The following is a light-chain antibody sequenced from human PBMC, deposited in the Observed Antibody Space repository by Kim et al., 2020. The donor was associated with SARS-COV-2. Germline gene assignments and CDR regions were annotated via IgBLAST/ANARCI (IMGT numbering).Light chain of an antibody. CDR2: AAS. CDR3: LKYNSYPLT. CDR1: QGIRHD. Sequence: DIQMTQSPSSLSASVGDRVTITCRASQGIRHDLGWYQQGPGKAPKRLIYAASSLRSGVPSRFSGSGSGTEFTLTISSLQPEDFATYYCLKYNSYPLTFGGGTKVDIK. J-gene: IGKJ4*01. V-gene: IGKV1-17*01.